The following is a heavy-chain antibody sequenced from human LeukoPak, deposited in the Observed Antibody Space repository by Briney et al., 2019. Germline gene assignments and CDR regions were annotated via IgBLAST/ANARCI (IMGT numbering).Heavy chain of an antibody. V-gene: IGHV4-34*01. D-gene: IGHD5-12*01. CDR3: AIRAGYGRFGP. Sequence: SETLSLTCAVYGGSFSGYYWSWIRQPPGKGLEWIGYIYHSGSTYYNPSLKSRVTISVDRSKNQFSLKLSSVTAADTAVYYCAIRAGYGRFGPWGQGTLVTVSS. CDR1: GGSFSGYY. J-gene: IGHJ5*02. CDR2: IYHSGST.